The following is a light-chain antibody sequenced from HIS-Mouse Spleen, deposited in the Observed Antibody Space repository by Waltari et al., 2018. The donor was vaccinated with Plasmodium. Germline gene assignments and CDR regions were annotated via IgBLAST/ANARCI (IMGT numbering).Light chain of an antibody. Sequence: DIQMTQSPSNPSASVGDRVTITCRASQSISSWMAWYQQKPVKAPKLLIYKASSLESGVPSRFSGSGSGTEFTLTISSLQPDDFATYYCQQYNSYSRTFGQGTKVEIK. CDR3: QQYNSYSRT. CDR1: QSISSW. V-gene: IGKV1-5*03. J-gene: IGKJ1*01. CDR2: KAS.